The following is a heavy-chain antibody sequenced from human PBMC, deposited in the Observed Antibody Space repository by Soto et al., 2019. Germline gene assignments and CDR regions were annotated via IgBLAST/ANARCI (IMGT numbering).Heavy chain of an antibody. CDR3: ARDVGSSWYPHNWFDP. CDR2: ISAYNGNT. D-gene: IGHD6-13*01. CDR1: GYTFTSYG. J-gene: IGHJ5*02. Sequence: GASVKVSCKASGYTFTSYGISWVRQAPGQGLEWMGWISAYNGNTNYAQKLQGRVTMTTDTSTSTAYMELRSLRSDDTAVYYCARDVGSSWYPHNWFDPWGQGTLVTVSS. V-gene: IGHV1-18*01.